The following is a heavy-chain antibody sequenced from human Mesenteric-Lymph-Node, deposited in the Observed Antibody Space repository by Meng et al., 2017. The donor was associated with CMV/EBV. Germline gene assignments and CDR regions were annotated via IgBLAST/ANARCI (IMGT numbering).Heavy chain of an antibody. CDR3: ASRGNDGSDYSEY. V-gene: IGHV4-39*01. Sequence: ASETPALFMIFWRESINNITNYWTWCVQPPGEGVVGSRGVHHSRTANDNPSLKGRLTISVDTSANLFTFRLTTGTAADTATYYCASRGNDGSDYSEYWGQGTLVTVSS. D-gene: IGHD3-22*01. J-gene: IGHJ4*02. CDR1: RESINNITNY. CDR2: VHHSRTA.